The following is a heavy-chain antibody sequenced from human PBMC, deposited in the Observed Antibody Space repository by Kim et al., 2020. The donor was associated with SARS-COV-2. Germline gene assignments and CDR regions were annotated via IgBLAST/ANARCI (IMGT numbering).Heavy chain of an antibody. CDR2: ISSSSSTI. CDR3: ARDRSIVVVPAAPNGFDP. CDR1: GFTFSSYS. Sequence: GGSLRLSCAASGFTFSSYSMNWVRQAPGKGLEWVSYISSSSSTIYYADSVKGRFTISRDNAKNSLYLQMNSLRDEDTAVYYCARDRSIVVVPAAPNGFDPWGQGTLVTVSS. V-gene: IGHV3-48*02. D-gene: IGHD2-2*01. J-gene: IGHJ5*02.